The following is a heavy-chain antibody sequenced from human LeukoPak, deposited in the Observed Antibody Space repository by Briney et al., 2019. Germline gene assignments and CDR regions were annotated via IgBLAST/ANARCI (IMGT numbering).Heavy chain of an antibody. CDR2: INPNSGGT. CDR3: AIDSSGLSDAFDI. J-gene: IGHJ3*02. Sequence: GASVKVSCKASGYTFTGYYMHWVRQAPGQGHEWMGWINPNSGGTNYAQKFQGRVTMTRDTSVSTAYMELSRLRSDDTAVYYCAIDSSGLSDAFDIWGQGTMVTVSS. D-gene: IGHD6-19*01. V-gene: IGHV1-2*02. CDR1: GYTFTGYY.